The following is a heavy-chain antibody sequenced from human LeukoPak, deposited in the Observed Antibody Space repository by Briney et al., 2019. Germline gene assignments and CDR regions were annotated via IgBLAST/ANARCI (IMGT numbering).Heavy chain of an antibody. CDR3: ARDRVGGDLTGVSLY. CDR1: GYPFDNFG. D-gene: IGHD4-17*01. Sequence: GAAVKVSCKASGYPFDNFGLTWVRQAPGQGLEWMGWISAYNGNTHYAQKFRGRLTLTTETSTSTAYLELRSLKSDDTAVYYCARDRVGGDLTGVSLYWGQGTLSRSPQ. CDR2: ISAYNGNT. V-gene: IGHV1-18*01. J-gene: IGHJ4*01.